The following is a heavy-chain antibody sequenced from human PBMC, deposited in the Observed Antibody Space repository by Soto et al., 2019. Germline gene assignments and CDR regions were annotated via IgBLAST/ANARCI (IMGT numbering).Heavy chain of an antibody. Sequence: ASVKVSCKASGYTFTSYGISWVRQAPGQGLEWMGWISAYNGNTNYAQKLQGRVTMTTDTSTSTAYMELRSLRSDDTAVYYCARDPPRYGSGSYSYYHYYGMDVWGQGTTVTVSS. CDR2: ISAYNGNT. V-gene: IGHV1-18*01. CDR1: GYTFTSYG. D-gene: IGHD3-10*01. CDR3: ARDPPRYGSGSYSYYHYYGMDV. J-gene: IGHJ6*02.